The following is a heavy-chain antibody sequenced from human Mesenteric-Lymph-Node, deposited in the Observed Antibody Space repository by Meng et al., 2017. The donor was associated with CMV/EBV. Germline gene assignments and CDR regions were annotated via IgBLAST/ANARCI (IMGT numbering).Heavy chain of an antibody. J-gene: IGHJ3*02. D-gene: IGHD4-17*01. CDR3: ARAFYGDYVNDAFDI. CDR1: GYTFTSYD. CDR2: MNPNSGNT. Sequence: ASVKVSCKASGYTFTSYDINWVRQATGQGLEWMGRMNPNSGNTGYAQKFQGRVTITRNTSISTAYMELSSLRSEDTAVYYCARAFYGDYVNDAFDIWGQGAMVTVSS. V-gene: IGHV1-8*03.